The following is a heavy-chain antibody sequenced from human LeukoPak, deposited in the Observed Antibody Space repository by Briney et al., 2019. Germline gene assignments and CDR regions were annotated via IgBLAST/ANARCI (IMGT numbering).Heavy chain of an antibody. V-gene: IGHV4-61*02. CDR1: GGSISSGDYY. J-gene: IGHJ3*02. Sequence: SQTLSLTCTVSGGSISSGDYYWSWIRQPAGKGLEWIGRSYSSGSTNHNPSLKIRVTISTDTSKNQLSLKLSSVPGADTAVYYCASTDTNGGAFDIWGQGTMVTVSS. D-gene: IGHD2-8*01. CDR3: ASTDTNGGAFDI. CDR2: SYSSGST.